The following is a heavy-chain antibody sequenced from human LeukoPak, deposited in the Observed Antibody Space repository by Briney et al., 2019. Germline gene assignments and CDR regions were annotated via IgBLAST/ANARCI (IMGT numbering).Heavy chain of an antibody. CDR1: GFTFSSYG. CDR3: ARDGAYYDFWSGYYTGARVFDY. CDR2: IWYDGSNK. V-gene: IGHV3-33*01. J-gene: IGHJ4*02. D-gene: IGHD3-3*01. Sequence: GGSLRLSCAASGFTFSSYGMHWVRQAPGKGLEWVAVIWYDGSNKYYADSVKGRFTISRDNSKSTLYLQMNSLRAEDTAVYYCARDGAYYDFWSGYYTGARVFDYWGRGTLVTVSS.